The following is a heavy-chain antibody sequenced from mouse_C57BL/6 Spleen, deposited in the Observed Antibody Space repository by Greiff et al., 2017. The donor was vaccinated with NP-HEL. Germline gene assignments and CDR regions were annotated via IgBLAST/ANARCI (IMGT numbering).Heavy chain of an antibody. Sequence: QVQLQQSGAELARPGASVKLSCKASGYTFTSYGISWVKQRTGQGLEWIGEIYPRSGNTYYNEKFKGKATLTADKSSSTAYMELRSLTSEDSAVYFCVCLDDYDVGAYWGQGTLVTVSA. CDR1: GYTFTSYG. D-gene: IGHD2-4*01. CDR2: IYPRSGNT. J-gene: IGHJ3*01. V-gene: IGHV1-81*01. CDR3: VCLDDYDVGAY.